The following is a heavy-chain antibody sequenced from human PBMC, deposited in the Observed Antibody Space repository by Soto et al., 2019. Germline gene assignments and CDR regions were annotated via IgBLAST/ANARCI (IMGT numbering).Heavy chain of an antibody. CDR3: ARAHYYDSSGYYPNFDY. J-gene: IGHJ4*02. V-gene: IGHV1-8*01. CDR1: GYTFTSYD. D-gene: IGHD3-22*01. CDR2: MNPNSGNT. Sequence: QVQLVQSGAEVKKPGASVKVSCKASGYTFTSYDINWVRQATGQGLEWMGWMNPNSGNTGYAQKFQGRVTMTRNTSISTAYMDLNSLRSEDTAVYYCARAHYYDSSGYYPNFDYWGQGTLVTVSS.